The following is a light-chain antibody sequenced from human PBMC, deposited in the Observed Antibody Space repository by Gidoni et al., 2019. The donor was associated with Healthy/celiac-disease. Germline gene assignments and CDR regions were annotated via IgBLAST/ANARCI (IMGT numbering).Light chain of an antibody. V-gene: IGKV1-27*01. CDR1: QGISNY. CDR2: AAS. Sequence: DIQMTQSPSSLSASVGDRVTITCRASQGISNYLAWYQQKPGKVPKLLIYAASTLQSGLPSRFSGSGSGTDFTLTISSLQPGDVATYYCQKYNSAHWTFXQXTKVEIK. CDR3: QKYNSAHWT. J-gene: IGKJ1*01.